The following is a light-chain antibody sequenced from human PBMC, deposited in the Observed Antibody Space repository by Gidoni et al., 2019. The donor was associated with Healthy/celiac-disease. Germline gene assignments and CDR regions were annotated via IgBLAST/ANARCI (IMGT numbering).Light chain of an antibody. V-gene: IGKV1-5*01. CDR1: QNISSW. CDR3: QEYSSYLKWT. Sequence: DIKMTQAPSTLSASVGDRVTITCRVSQNISSWLAWYQQKPGKAPKLLIYDASSVASGVASRFSGSGSGTVFPLTISRVQHDVSATYYCQEYSSYLKWTFGQGTKVEIK. J-gene: IGKJ1*01. CDR2: DAS.